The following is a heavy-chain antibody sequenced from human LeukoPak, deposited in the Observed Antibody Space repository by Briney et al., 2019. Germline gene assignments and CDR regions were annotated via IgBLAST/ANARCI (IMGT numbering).Heavy chain of an antibody. J-gene: IGHJ3*02. Sequence: SETLSLTCTVSGGSISSYYWSWIRQPPGKGLEWIGYIYTSGSTNYNPSLKSRVTISVDTSKNQFSLKLSPVTAADTAVYYCAREGARWEPSFSAFDIWGQGTMVTVSS. CDR1: GGSISSYY. CDR3: AREGARWEPSFSAFDI. V-gene: IGHV4-59*01. CDR2: IYTSGST. D-gene: IGHD1-26*01.